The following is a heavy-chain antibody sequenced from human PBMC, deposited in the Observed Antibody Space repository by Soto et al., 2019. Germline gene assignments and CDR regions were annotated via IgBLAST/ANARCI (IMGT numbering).Heavy chain of an antibody. Sequence: GASVKVSCKASGSTFTSYYMHWVRQAPGQGLEWLEIINPSGGSTSYAQKFRGRVTMTRDTSTSTVYMEPSSLRSEDTAVYYCARDRGHSSSWDYFDYWGLGTLVTVSS. CDR2: INPSGGST. J-gene: IGHJ4*02. CDR3: ARDRGHSSSWDYFDY. D-gene: IGHD6-13*01. CDR1: GSTFTSYY. V-gene: IGHV1-46*01.